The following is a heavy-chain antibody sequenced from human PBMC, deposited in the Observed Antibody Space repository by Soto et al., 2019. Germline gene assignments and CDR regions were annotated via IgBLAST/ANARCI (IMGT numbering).Heavy chain of an antibody. CDR2: ISDSGGST. Sequence: GGSLRLSCAASGFTFSSYAMNWVRQAPGKGLEWVSTISDSGGSTYFADSVKGRFSISRDNSKNTLYLQMNSLRAEDTAVYYCAKSGTVLNWFDPWGQGTQVTVSS. V-gene: IGHV3-23*01. CDR1: GFTFSSYA. J-gene: IGHJ5*02. CDR3: AKSGTVLNWFDP. D-gene: IGHD1-1*01.